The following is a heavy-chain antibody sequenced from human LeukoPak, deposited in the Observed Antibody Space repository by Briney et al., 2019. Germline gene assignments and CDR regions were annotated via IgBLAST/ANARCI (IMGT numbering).Heavy chain of an antibody. CDR2: IYSVGTYE. CDR1: GFTFSNYT. Sequence: ALRHSSAAPGFTFSNYTIHCGSPGPDTGRVRGSLIYSVGTYEYYADSVKGRFTISRDNSKNTLYLQLNSLRAEDTAVYYCARDSTYYYDSGSSGPHYFDNWGQGTLVTVSS. CDR3: ARDSTYYYDSGSSGPHYFDN. V-gene: IGHV3-30*01. J-gene: IGHJ4*02. D-gene: IGHD3-10*01.